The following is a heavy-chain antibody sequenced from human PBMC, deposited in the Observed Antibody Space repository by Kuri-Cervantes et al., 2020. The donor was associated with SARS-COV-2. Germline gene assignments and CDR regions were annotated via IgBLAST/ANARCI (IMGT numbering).Heavy chain of an antibody. Sequence: SETLSLTCAVSGGSISSGGYSWSWIRQPPGKGLEWIGYIYHSGSTYYNPSLKSRVTISVDRSKNQFSLKLSSVTAADTAMYYCTLMVYATSWFDPWGQGTLVTSPQ. CDR3: TLMVYATSWFDP. J-gene: IGHJ5*02. D-gene: IGHD2-8*01. V-gene: IGHV4-30-2*01. CDR1: GGSISSGGYS. CDR2: IYHSGST.